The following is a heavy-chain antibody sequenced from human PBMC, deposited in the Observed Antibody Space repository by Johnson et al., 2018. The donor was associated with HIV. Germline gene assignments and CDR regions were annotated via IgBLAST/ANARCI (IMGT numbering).Heavy chain of an antibody. D-gene: IGHD6-13*01. V-gene: IGHV3-7*01. Sequence: EVQLVESGGGVVQTGGSLRLSCAASGFTFSSYWMSWVRQAPGKGLEWVANIKQDGSEKYYADSVKGRFTISRDNSKNTLYLQMNSLRAEDTAVYYCTTDQLQQLVHDAFDIWGQGTMVTVSS. CDR2: IKQDGSEK. J-gene: IGHJ3*02. CDR3: TTDQLQQLVHDAFDI. CDR1: GFTFSSYW.